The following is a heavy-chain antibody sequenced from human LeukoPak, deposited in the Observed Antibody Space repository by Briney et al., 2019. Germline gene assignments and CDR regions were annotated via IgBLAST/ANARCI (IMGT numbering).Heavy chain of an antibody. D-gene: IGHD3-3*01. CDR3: ARGGWYDFWSGYYAFDY. J-gene: IGHJ4*02. V-gene: IGHV4-61*08. Sequence: PSETLSLTCTVSGGSISSGGYYWSWIRQHPGKGLEWIGYIYYSGSTNYNPSLKSRVTISVDTSKNQFSLKLSSVTAADTAVYYCARGGWYDFWSGYYAFDYWGQGTLVTVSS. CDR2: IYYSGST. CDR1: GGSISSGGYY.